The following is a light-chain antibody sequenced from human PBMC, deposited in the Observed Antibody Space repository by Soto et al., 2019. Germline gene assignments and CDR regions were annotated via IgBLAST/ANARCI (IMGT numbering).Light chain of an antibody. J-gene: IGKJ1*01. CDR3: QQSYSTPQT. Sequence: DMQMTQSPSTLSASVGARVTITCRASQSISSYLNWYQQKPGKAPKLLIYAASSLQSGVPSRFSGSGSGTDFTLTISSLQPEDFATYYCQQSYSTPQTFGQGTKVDIK. CDR1: QSISSY. CDR2: AAS. V-gene: IGKV1-39*01.